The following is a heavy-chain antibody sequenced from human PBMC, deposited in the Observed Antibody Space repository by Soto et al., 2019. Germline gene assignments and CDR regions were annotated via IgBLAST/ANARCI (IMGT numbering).Heavy chain of an antibody. D-gene: IGHD3-10*01. CDR3: ARATTLWFGELLGDYYYYYYMDV. V-gene: IGHV6-1*01. J-gene: IGHJ6*03. CDR1: GDSVSSNSAA. CDR2: TYYRSKWYN. Sequence: PSETLSLTCAISGDSVSSNSAAWNWIRQSPSRGLEWLGRTYYRSKWYNDYAVSVKSRITINPDTSKNQFSLQLNSVTPEDTAVYYCARATTLWFGELLGDYYYYYYMDVWGKGTTVTVSS.